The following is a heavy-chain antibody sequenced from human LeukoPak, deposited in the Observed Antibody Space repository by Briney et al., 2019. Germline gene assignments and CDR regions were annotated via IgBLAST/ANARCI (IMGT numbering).Heavy chain of an antibody. Sequence: GGSLRLSCAASGFTFTSIAMTWVRQAPGKGLEWVSVIYSGGSTYYADSVKGRFTISRHNSKNTLYLQMNSLRAEDTAVYYCARDLIGYCSGGSCQRDAFDIWGQGTMVTVSS. V-gene: IGHV3-53*04. CDR2: IYSGGST. J-gene: IGHJ3*02. CDR1: GFTFTSIA. D-gene: IGHD2-15*01. CDR3: ARDLIGYCSGGSCQRDAFDI.